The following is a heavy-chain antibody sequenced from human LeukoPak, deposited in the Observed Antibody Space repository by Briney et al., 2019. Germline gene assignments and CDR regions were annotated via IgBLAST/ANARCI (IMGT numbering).Heavy chain of an antibody. V-gene: IGHV3-7*01. CDR3: ARDSEELCPDGFRGRGYFDY. J-gene: IGHJ4*02. D-gene: IGHD3-16*01. CDR1: GFTFSSYW. CDR2: IKQDGSEK. Sequence: QTGGSLRLSCAASGFTFSSYWMSWVRQAPGKGLEGVANIKQDGSEKYYVDTVKGRFTISRDNAKNSLSLQMNSLRAEDTAVYYCARDSEELCPDGFRGRGYFDYWGQGTLVTVSS.